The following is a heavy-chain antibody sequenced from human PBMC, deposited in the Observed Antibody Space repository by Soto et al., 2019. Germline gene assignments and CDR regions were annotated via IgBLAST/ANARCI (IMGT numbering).Heavy chain of an antibody. CDR1: GYNFTAYL. CDR3: ARHRSTLRGFDY. CDR2: IAPTDSYT. Sequence: GESLKISFSISGYNFTAYLITWVRQMPVRGLEWMGRIAPTDSYTKYSPSFQGHVTISVDRSTPTAYLQWSSLKASDTAMYYCARHRSTLRGFDYWGQGTQVTVSS. D-gene: IGHD3-10*01. J-gene: IGHJ4*02. V-gene: IGHV5-10-1*01.